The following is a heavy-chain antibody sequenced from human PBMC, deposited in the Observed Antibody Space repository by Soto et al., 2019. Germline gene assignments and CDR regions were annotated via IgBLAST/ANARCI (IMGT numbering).Heavy chain of an antibody. CDR1: GGSFSGYY. D-gene: IGHD1-7*01. J-gene: IGHJ4*02. CDR3: ARGRTDSAAGTPYYFDY. V-gene: IGHV4-34*01. CDR2: INHSGST. Sequence: QVQLQQWGAGLLKPSETLFLTCAVYGGSFSGYYWSWIRQPPGKGLEWIGEINHSGSTNYNPSLKSRVTISVDTSKNQFSLKLSSVTAADTAVYYCARGRTDSAAGTPYYFDYWGQGTLVTVSS.